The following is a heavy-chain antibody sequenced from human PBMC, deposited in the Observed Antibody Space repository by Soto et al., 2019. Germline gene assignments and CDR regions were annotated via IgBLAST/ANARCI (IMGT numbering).Heavy chain of an antibody. CDR3: ATTVRSSSSSY. D-gene: IGHD6-6*01. Sequence: GGSLSLSCVVSGFTFSSYYMSWVRQAPGKGLEWVAHIKQDGSEKYYVDSVKGRFTISRDNTKNSLYLQMSGLRDEDTAVYYCATTVRSSSSSYWGQGTLVTVSS. CDR2: IKQDGSEK. J-gene: IGHJ4*02. CDR1: GFTFSSYY. V-gene: IGHV3-7*05.